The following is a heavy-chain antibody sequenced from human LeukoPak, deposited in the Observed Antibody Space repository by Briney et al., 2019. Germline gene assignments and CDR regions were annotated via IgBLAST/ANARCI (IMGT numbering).Heavy chain of an antibody. CDR1: GFTFGDYA. CDR2: IRSKAYGGTT. CDR3: TREAYSSSQSYYYYGMDV. V-gene: IGHV3-49*04. Sequence: GGSLRLSCTASGFTFGDYAMSWVRQAPGKGLEWVGFIRSKAYGGTTEYAASVKGRFTISRDGSKSIAYLQMNSLKTEDTAVYYCTREAYSSSQSYYYYGMDVWGQGTTVTVSS. J-gene: IGHJ6*02. D-gene: IGHD6-13*01.